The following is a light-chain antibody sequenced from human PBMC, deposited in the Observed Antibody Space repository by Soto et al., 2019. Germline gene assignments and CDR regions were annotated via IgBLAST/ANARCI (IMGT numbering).Light chain of an antibody. CDR3: QQYGSSGT. CDR2: GAS. V-gene: IGKV3-20*01. CDR1: QSVRSY. Sequence: EVVITQSPATLSVSPGERATLSCGASQSVRSYLAWYQQKPGQAPRLLIYGASNGATGIPDRFSGSGSGTDFTLTISRLEPEDFAVYYCQQYGSSGTFGQGTKVDI. J-gene: IGKJ1*01.